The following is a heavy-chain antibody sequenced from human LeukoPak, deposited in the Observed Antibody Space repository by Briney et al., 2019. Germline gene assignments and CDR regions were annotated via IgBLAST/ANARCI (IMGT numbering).Heavy chain of an antibody. CDR2: MNPNSGNT. Sequence: GASVKVSCKASGYTFTSYDINWVRQATGQGLEWMGWMNPNSGNTGYAQKFQSRVTMTRNTSISTAYMELSRLRSDDTAVYYCAREDKAPRGGHHYYDSSGYHWLQPTDVWGKGTTVTISS. D-gene: IGHD3-22*01. CDR3: AREDKAPRGGHHYYDSSGYHWLQPTDV. CDR1: GYTFTSYD. V-gene: IGHV1-8*01. J-gene: IGHJ6*04.